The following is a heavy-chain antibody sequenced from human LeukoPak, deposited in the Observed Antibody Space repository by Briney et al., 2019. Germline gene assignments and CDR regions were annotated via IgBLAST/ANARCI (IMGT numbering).Heavy chain of an antibody. CDR2: LSYDGSNK. J-gene: IGHJ4*02. V-gene: IGHV3-30-3*01. D-gene: IGHD3-22*01. CDR1: GFTYRRYA. Sequence: GGSLRLSCAASGFTYRRYALHWVRQAPGKGGGGVTVLSYDGSNKYYADSVKGRFTISRDNSKDTLYLQMNSLRTEDTAVYYCARGVDGYYFDSSGNTPLAYWGQGTLVTVSS. CDR3: ARGVDGYYFDSSGNTPLAY.